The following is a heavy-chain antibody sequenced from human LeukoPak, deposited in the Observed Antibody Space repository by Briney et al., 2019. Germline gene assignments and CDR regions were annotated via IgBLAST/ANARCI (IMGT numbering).Heavy chain of an antibody. V-gene: IGHV3-7*01. CDR2: IKEDSRAT. J-gene: IGHJ4*02. D-gene: IGHD6-13*01. CDR3: ATTAATAGGPY. Sequence: PGGSLRLSCAASGFTFIDFWMTWVRQAPGKGLEWVANIKEDSRATFYGASVKGRFTISRDNSKSSLYLQMNSLRVEDTAVYYCATTAATAGGPYWGQGTLVTVSS. CDR1: GFTFIDFW.